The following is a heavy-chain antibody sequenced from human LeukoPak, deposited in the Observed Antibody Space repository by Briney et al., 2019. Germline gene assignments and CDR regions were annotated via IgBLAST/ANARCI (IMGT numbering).Heavy chain of an antibody. Sequence: ASETLSLTCTVSGGSISSYYWSWIRQPPGKGLEWIGYIYYSGSTNYNPSLKSRVTISVDTSKNQFSLKLSSVTAADTAVYYCVTLPYSSSWYPFDYWGQGTLVTVSS. D-gene: IGHD6-13*01. CDR3: VTLPYSSSWYPFDY. V-gene: IGHV4-59*08. CDR1: GGSISSYY. CDR2: IYYSGST. J-gene: IGHJ4*02.